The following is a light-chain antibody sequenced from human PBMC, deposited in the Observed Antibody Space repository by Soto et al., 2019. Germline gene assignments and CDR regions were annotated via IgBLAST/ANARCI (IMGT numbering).Light chain of an antibody. Sequence: EIVLTQSPGTLPLSPGERATLSCRASQSVSNSYLAWYQQKPGQPPRLLIYGASSRTTGIADRFSGSGSGTDFTLTISRLEPEDFAVYYCQQYGSSTWAFGQGTKVEIK. V-gene: IGKV3-20*01. CDR1: QSVSNSY. J-gene: IGKJ1*01. CDR3: QQYGSSTWA. CDR2: GAS.